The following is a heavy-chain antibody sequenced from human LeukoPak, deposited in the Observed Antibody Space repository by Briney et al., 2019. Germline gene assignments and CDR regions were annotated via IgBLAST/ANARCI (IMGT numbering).Heavy chain of an antibody. CDR2: ISAYNGNT. CDR3: AVDDYGDYDPHFDY. J-gene: IGHJ4*02. CDR1: GYTFTSYG. V-gene: IGHV1-18*01. D-gene: IGHD4-17*01. Sequence: VASVKVSCKASGYTFTSYGISWVRPAPRQRLEWMGWISAYNGNTNYAQKLQGRVTMTTDTSTSTAYMELRSLRSDDTAVYYCAVDDYGDYDPHFDYWGQGTLVTVSS.